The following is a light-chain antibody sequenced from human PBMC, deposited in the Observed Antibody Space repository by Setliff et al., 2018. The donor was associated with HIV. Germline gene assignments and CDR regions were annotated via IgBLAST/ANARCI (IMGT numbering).Light chain of an antibody. V-gene: IGLV3-21*04. CDR1: KIENKN. J-gene: IGLJ2*01. Sequence: SYELTQPPSASVAPGKTARITCEGNKIENKNVHWYQQKPGQAPVLVIYYDTDRPSGIPERFSGSNSGNPATLTISRVEAGDEADYYCQVWDSSRDHPGVVFGGGTQLTVL. CDR2: YDT. CDR3: QVWDSSRDHPGVV.